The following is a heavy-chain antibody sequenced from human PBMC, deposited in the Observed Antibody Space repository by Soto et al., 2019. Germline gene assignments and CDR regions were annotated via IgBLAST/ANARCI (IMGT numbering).Heavy chain of an antibody. D-gene: IGHD2-21*02. CDR1: GGSISSGGYY. CDR2: IYYSGST. V-gene: IGHV4-31*03. CDR3: ARDRAYCGGDCWVGETGSGYYYGMDV. J-gene: IGHJ6*02. Sequence: SETQSLTCPVSGGSISSGGYYWSWIRQHPGKGLEWIGYIYYSGSTYYNPSLKSRVTISVDTSKNQFSLKLSSVTAADTAVYYCARDRAYCGGDCWVGETGSGYYYGMDVWGQGTTVTVSS.